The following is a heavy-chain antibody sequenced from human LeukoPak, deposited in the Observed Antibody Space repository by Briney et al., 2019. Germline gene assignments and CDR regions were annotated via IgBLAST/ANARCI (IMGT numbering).Heavy chain of an antibody. V-gene: IGHV3-30-3*01. J-gene: IGHJ4*02. CDR2: ISYDGSNK. CDR3: ARGIAVAGPFDY. CDR1: GFTFSSYA. D-gene: IGHD6-19*01. Sequence: PGRSLRPSCAASGFTFSSYAMHWVRQAPGKGLEWVAVISYDGSNKYYADSVKGRFTISRDNSRNTLYLQMNSLRAEDTAVYYCARGIAVAGPFDYWGQGTLVTVSS.